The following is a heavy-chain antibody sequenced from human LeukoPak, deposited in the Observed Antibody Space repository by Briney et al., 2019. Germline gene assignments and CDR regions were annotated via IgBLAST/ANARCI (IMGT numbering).Heavy chain of an antibody. D-gene: IGHD5-18*01. CDR2: INHSGST. Sequence: SETLSLTCAVYGGSSSGYYWSWIRQPPGKGLEWIGEINHSGSTNYNPSLKSRVTISVDTSKNQFSLKLSSVTAADTAVYYCARGPVGYSYGFFDYWGQGTLVTVSS. J-gene: IGHJ4*02. V-gene: IGHV4-34*01. CDR3: ARGPVGYSYGFFDY. CDR1: GGSSSGYY.